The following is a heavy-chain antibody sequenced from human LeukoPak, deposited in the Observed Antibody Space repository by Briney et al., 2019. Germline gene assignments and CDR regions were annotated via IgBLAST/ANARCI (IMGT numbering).Heavy chain of an antibody. D-gene: IGHD5-12*01. CDR3: ARDRGVAAHLDY. CDR1: GFTFSNYG. J-gene: IGHJ4*02. V-gene: IGHV3-33*01. Sequence: GGSLRLSCTASGFTFSNYGMHWVRQAPGKGLEWVAVIWFDGTNKYYADSVRGRFTISRDNSKNTLYLQMSSLRAEDTAVYYCARDRGVAAHLDYWGQGTLVTVSS. CDR2: IWFDGTNK.